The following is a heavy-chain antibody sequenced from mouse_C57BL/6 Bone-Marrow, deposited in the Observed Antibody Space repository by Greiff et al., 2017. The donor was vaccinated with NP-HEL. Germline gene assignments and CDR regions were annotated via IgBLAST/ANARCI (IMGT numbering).Heavy chain of an antibody. CDR3: ARLAY. Sequence: DVQLLESGGGLVQPGGSLKLSCAASGFTFSDYYMYWVRQTPEKRLEWVAYISNGGGSTYYPDTVKGRFTISRDNAKNTPYLQMSSLKSEDTAMYYCARLAYWGQGTLVTVSA. J-gene: IGHJ3*01. CDR2: ISNGGGST. CDR1: GFTFSDYY. V-gene: IGHV5-12*01.